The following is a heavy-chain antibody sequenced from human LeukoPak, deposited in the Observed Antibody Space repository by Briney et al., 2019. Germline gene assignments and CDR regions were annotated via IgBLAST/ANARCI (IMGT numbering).Heavy chain of an antibody. Sequence: PSETLSLTCTVSGGSISSYYWSWIRQPPGKGLEWIGYIYYSGSTNYNPSLKSRVTISVDTSKNQFSLKLSSVTAADTAVYYCARAGRGYCSGGSCLAPEAYAFDIWGQGTMVTVSS. J-gene: IGHJ3*02. CDR3: ARAGRGYCSGGSCLAPEAYAFDI. V-gene: IGHV4-59*01. CDR1: GGSISSYY. CDR2: IYYSGST. D-gene: IGHD2-15*01.